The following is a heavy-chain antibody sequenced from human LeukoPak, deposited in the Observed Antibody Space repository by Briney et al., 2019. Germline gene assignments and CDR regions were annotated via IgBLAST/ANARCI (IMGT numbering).Heavy chain of an antibody. CDR2: FYSGGST. V-gene: IGHV3-66*01. J-gene: IGHJ4*02. CDR1: GVTVSSKY. D-gene: IGHD6-19*01. CDR3: ARGPGWNYFDS. Sequence: PGGSLRLSCAAFGVTVSSKYMSWVRQAPGKGLEWVSVFYSGGSTYYADSVKGRFTISRDNSKNTLYFQMNSLRAEDTAVYYCARGPGWNYFDSWGQGTLVTISS.